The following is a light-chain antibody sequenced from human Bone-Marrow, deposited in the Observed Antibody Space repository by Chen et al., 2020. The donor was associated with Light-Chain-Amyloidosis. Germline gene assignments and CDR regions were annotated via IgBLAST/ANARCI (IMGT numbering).Light chain of an antibody. J-gene: IGLJ2*01. CDR2: RDT. CDR1: DLPTKY. CDR3: QSADSSGTYEVI. V-gene: IGLV3-25*03. Sequence: SYELTQPPSVSVSPGQTARITCSGDDLPTKYAYWYQQKPGQATVLVIHRDTVRPSGISELFSGSSSGTTATLTISGVQAEDEADYHCQSADSSGTYEVIFGGGTKLTVL.